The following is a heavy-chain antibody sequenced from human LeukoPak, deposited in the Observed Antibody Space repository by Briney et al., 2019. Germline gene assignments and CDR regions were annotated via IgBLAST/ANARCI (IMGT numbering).Heavy chain of an antibody. V-gene: IGHV4-39*07. Sequence: ASETLSLTCTVSGGSIISSSYYWGWIRQPPGEGLEWVGDIYPSGSTSYNPSLNSRVTISVDKSKNHFSLNLSSVTAADTAVYYCAIRTPSPGDYWGQGTLVTVSS. J-gene: IGHJ4*02. CDR1: GGSIISSSYY. CDR2: IYPSGST. D-gene: IGHD3-16*01. CDR3: AIRTPSPGDY.